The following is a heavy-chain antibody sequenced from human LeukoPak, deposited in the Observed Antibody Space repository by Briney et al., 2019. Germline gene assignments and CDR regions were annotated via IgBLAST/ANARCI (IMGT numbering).Heavy chain of an antibody. CDR2: IIPIFGTA. V-gene: IGHV1-69*05. CDR3: ARDLPRGGYGDYLNLDY. J-gene: IGHJ4*02. CDR1: GGTFSSYA. Sequence: SVKVSCKASGGTFSSYAISWVRQAPGQGLEWMGGIIPIFGTANYAQKFQGRVTITTDESTSTAYMELSSLRSEDTAVYYCARDLPRGGYGDYLNLDYWGQGTLVTVSS. D-gene: IGHD4-17*01.